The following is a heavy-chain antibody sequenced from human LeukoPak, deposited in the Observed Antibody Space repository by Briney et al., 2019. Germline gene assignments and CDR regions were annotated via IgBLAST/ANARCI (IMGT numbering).Heavy chain of an antibody. Sequence: GRSLRLSCAASGFTFSSYWMHWVRQAPGKGLVWVSRINTDGSSTSYADSVKGRFTISRDNAKNTLYLQMNSLRAEDTAVYYCARGGRNWNYGRSFDYWGQGTLVTVSS. V-gene: IGHV3-74*01. CDR3: ARGGRNWNYGRSFDY. J-gene: IGHJ4*02. D-gene: IGHD1-7*01. CDR1: GFTFSSYW. CDR2: INTDGSST.